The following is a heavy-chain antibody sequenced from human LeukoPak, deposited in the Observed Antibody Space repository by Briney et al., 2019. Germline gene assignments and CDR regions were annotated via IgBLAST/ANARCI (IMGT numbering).Heavy chain of an antibody. CDR1: GASIRSGNYY. CDR3: ARDQWSDFWSDHAHDAFNV. CDR2: IYHSGTT. J-gene: IGHJ3*01. Sequence: SQTLSLTCTVSGASIRSGNYYWSWLRQPPGKGLEWIGYIYHSGTTYYNPSLKSRLAMSVDTSKNQFSLTLTSVTAADTAVYYCARDQWSDFWSDHAHDAFNVWGQGTMVAVSS. D-gene: IGHD3-3*01. V-gene: IGHV4-30-4*01.